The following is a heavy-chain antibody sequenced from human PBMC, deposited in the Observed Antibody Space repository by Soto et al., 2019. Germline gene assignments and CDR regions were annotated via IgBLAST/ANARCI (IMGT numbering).Heavy chain of an antibody. CDR2: IWYDGSNK. D-gene: IGHD2-15*01. V-gene: IGHV3-33*01. CDR1: GFTFSSYG. J-gene: IGHJ4*02. CDR3: ARDIVKNYCRGGSCYLVRYFDY. Sequence: QVQLVESGGGVVQPGRSLRLSCAASGFTFSSYGMHWVRQAPGKGLEWVAVIWYDGSNKYYADSVKGRFTISRDNSKNTLYLQMNSLRAEDTAVYYCARDIVKNYCRGGSCYLVRYFDYWGQGTLVTVSS.